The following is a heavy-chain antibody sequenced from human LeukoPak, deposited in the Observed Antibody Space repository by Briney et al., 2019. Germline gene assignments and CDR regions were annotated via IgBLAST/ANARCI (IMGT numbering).Heavy chain of an antibody. D-gene: IGHD3-3*01. CDR1: GYTFSNFG. J-gene: IGHJ5*02. V-gene: IGHV1-18*01. CDR2: TSTHNGNR. CDR3: ARGAGRDFWSGYCAT. Sequence: ASVKVSCKASGYTFSNFGISWVRQAPGQGFEWMGWTSTHNGNRNYLQKFQGRVTMTTDTSTSTAYMELHNLTSDDTAVYYCARGAGRDFWSGYCATWGQGTLVTVSS.